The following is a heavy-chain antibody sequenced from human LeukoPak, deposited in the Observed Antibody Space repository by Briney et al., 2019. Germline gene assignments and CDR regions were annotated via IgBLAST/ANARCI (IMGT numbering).Heavy chain of an antibody. CDR3: ARALGASRFDY. V-gene: IGHV3-53*01. CDR2: IYSGGST. J-gene: IGHJ4*02. CDR1: GFTVSSNY. Sequence: PGGSLRLSCAASGFTVSSNYMSWVRQAPGKGLEWVSVIYSGGSTYYADSVKGRFTISRDNSKDTLYLQMNSLRAGDTAVYYCARALGASRFDYWGQGTLVTVSS. D-gene: IGHD3-16*01.